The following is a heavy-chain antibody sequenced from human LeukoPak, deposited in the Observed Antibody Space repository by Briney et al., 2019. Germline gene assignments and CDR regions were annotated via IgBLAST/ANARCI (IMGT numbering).Heavy chain of an antibody. CDR2: IHRTGST. J-gene: IGHJ4*02. CDR3: ARRGTRWYFDY. V-gene: IGHV4-39*01. Sequence: SETLSLTCTVSGGSISSSSYYWGWIRQPPGKGPEWIGSIHRTGSTYYNLSFKSRVTISVDTSNNQFSPRLRSVTAADTAVHYCARRGTRWYFDYWGQGTLVTVSS. CDR1: GGSISSSSYY. D-gene: IGHD1-14*01.